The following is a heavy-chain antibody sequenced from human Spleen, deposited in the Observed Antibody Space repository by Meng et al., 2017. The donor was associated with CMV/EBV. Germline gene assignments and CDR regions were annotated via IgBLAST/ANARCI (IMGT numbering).Heavy chain of an antibody. CDR3: ARDLGNSTGYLRYFDI. D-gene: IGHD3-22*01. CDR1: GMTFSDYS. CDR2: ISKSSDYI. Sequence: GGSLRLSCGASGMTFSDYSMDWLRQAPGKGLEWVSSISKSSDYIYYADSVKGRFTISRDNAQHSLYLQMDSLTAEDTAIYYCARDLGNSTGYLRYFDIWGQERGSPSPQ. J-gene: IGHJ4*01. V-gene: IGHV3-21*01.